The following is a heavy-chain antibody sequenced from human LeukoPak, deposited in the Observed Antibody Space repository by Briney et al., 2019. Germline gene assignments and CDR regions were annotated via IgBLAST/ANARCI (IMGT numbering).Heavy chain of an antibody. Sequence: PSETLSLTCTVSGGSITSGSYYWGWIRQPPGKGLEWIGSIYYSGSTYYNPSLKSRVTISVDTSKNQFSLKLSSVTAADTAVYYCARGDYGDYPDAFDIWGQGTMVTVSS. D-gene: IGHD4-17*01. J-gene: IGHJ3*02. CDR3: ARGDYGDYPDAFDI. CDR2: IYYSGST. V-gene: IGHV4-39*07. CDR1: GGSITSGSYY.